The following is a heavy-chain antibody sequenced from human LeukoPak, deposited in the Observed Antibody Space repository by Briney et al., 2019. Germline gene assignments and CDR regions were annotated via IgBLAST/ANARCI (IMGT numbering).Heavy chain of an antibody. V-gene: IGHV5-51*01. CDR3: ASGHRGIAAAGTWSFDY. CDR2: IYPGDSDT. CDR1: GYSFTSYW. D-gene: IGHD6-13*01. Sequence: GESLKISCKGSGYSFTSYWIGWVRQMPGKGLEWMGIIYPGDSDTRYSPSFRGQVTISADKSISTAYLQWSSLKASDTAMYYCASGHRGIAAAGTWSFDYWGQGTLVTVSS. J-gene: IGHJ4*02.